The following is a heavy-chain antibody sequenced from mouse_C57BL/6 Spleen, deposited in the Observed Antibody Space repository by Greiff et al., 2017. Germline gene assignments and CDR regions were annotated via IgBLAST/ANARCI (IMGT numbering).Heavy chain of an antibody. J-gene: IGHJ4*01. Sequence: QVQLKQPGAELVKPGASVKLSCKASGYTFTSYWMQWVKQRPGQGLEWIGEIDPSDSYTNYNQKFKGKATLTVDTSSSTAYMQLSSLTSEDSAVYYCARSVTTVFMDYWGQGTSVTVSS. CDR2: IDPSDSYT. V-gene: IGHV1-50*01. D-gene: IGHD2-3*01. CDR3: ARSVTTVFMDY. CDR1: GYTFTSYW.